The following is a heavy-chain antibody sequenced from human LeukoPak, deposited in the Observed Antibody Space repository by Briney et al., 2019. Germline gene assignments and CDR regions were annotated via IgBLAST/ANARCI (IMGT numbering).Heavy chain of an antibody. J-gene: IGHJ5*02. CDR1: GGSISSSSYY. Sequence: PSETLSLTCTVSGGSISSSSYYWGWIRQPPGKGPEWIGSIYYSGSTYYNPSLKSRVTISVDTSKNQFSLKLSSVTAADTAVYYCARDRPNSSWSLRAEAWFDPWGQGTLVTVSS. CDR2: IYYSGST. CDR3: ARDRPNSSWSLRAEAWFDP. V-gene: IGHV4-39*07. D-gene: IGHD6-13*01.